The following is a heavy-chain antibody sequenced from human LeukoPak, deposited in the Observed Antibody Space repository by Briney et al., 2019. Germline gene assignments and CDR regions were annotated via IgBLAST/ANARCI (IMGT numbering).Heavy chain of an antibody. CDR1: GGTFSSYA. J-gene: IGHJ6*04. V-gene: IGHV1-69*06. CDR2: IIPIFGTA. Sequence: SVKVSCKASGGTFSSYAISWVRQTPGQGLEWMGGIIPIFGTANYAQKFQGRVTITADKSTSTAYMELSSLRSEDTAVYYCARDITMAYGMDVWGKGTTVTVSS. D-gene: IGHD3-10*01. CDR3: ARDITMAYGMDV.